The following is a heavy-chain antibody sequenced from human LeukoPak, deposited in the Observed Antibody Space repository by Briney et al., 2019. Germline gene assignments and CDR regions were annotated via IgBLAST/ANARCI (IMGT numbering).Heavy chain of an antibody. V-gene: IGHV4-34*01. CDR3: ARGNHYDFWSGYYYYYMDV. D-gene: IGHD3-3*01. CDR2: IDHSGST. CDR1: GGSFSGYY. Sequence: SSETLSLTCAVYGGSFSGYYWSWIRQPPGKGLEWIGEIDHSGSTNYNPSLKSRVTISVDTSKNQFSLKLSSVTAADTAVYYCARGNHYDFWSGYYYYYMDVWGKGTTVTVSS. J-gene: IGHJ6*03.